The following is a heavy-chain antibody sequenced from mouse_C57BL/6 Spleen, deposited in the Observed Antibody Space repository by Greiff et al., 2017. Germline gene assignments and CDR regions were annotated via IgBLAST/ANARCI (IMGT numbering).Heavy chain of an antibody. D-gene: IGHD2-3*01. Sequence: QVQLQQPGTELVKPGASGYTFTSYWMHWVKQRPGQGLEWIGNINPSNGGTNYNEKFKSKATLTVDKSSSTAYMQLSSLTSEDSAVYYCAREDYDGYYSYYFDYWGQGTTLTVSS. CDR3: AREDYDGYYSYYFDY. V-gene: IGHV1-53*01. J-gene: IGHJ2*01. CDR2: INPSNGGT. CDR1: GYTFTSYW.